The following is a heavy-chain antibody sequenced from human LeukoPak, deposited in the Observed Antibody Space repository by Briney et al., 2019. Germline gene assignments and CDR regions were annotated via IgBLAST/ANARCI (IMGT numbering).Heavy chain of an antibody. V-gene: IGHV3-64D*06. CDR1: GFIFSNHA. CDR2: MSADGTTT. D-gene: IGHD3-22*01. J-gene: IGHJ4*02. CDR3: AKQAESSGPYHY. Sequence: GGSLRLSCSASGFIFSNHAIHWVRQAPGKGLEYVSAMSADGTTTDYADSVKGRFTISRDTSKNTLYLQMSSLRTEDTAVYYCAKQAESSGPYHYWGRGTLVTVSS.